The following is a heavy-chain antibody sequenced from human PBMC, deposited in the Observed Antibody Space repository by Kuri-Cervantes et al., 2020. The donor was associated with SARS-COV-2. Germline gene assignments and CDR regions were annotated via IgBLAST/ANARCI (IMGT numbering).Heavy chain of an antibody. CDR3: ARVLGSGWYYFDY. CDR2: IIPIFGTA. CDR1: NYTFTSYG. V-gene: IGHV1-69*13. D-gene: IGHD6-19*01. J-gene: IGHJ4*02. Sequence: SVKVSCKASNYTFTSYGISWVRQAPGQGLEWMGGIIPIFGTANYAQKFQGRVTITADESTSTAYMELSSLRSEDTAVYYCARVLGSGWYYFDYWGQGTLVTVSS.